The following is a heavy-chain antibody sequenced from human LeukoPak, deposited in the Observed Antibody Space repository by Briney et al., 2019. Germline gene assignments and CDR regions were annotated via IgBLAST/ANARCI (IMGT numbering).Heavy chain of an antibody. CDR1: GFTFSSYA. Sequence: GGSLRLSCAASGFTFSSYAMSWVRQAPGKGLEWVSAISGSGGSTYYADSVKGRFTTSRDNSKNTLYLQMNSLRAEDTAVYYCAKDRYGSGSYYGFFDYWGQGTLVTVSS. CDR3: AKDRYGSGSYYGFFDY. CDR2: ISGSGGST. D-gene: IGHD3-10*01. J-gene: IGHJ4*02. V-gene: IGHV3-23*01.